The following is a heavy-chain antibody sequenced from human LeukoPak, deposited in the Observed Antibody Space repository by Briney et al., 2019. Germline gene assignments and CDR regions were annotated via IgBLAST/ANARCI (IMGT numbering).Heavy chain of an antibody. CDR2: ISGSGGST. D-gene: IGHD5-12*01. CDR3: AKELRSSQQGEIDY. V-gene: IGHV3-23*01. CDR1: GFAFCSEA. Sequence: PGGSLRLSCAVSGFAFCSEAMSWVRQSPARGLEWVSAISGSGGSTYYADSVKGRFTISSDNSKNTLYLQMNSLRAEDTAVYYCAKELRSSQQGEIDYWGQGTLVTVSS. J-gene: IGHJ4*02.